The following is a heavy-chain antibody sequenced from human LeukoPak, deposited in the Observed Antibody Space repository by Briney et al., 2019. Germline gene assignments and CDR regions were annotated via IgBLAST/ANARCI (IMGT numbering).Heavy chain of an antibody. CDR1: GYTFTGYY. CDR3: ARARERYYYGSGSGY. Sequence: GASVKVSCKASGYTFTGYYMHWVRQAPGQGLEWMRWINPNSGGTNYAQKFQGRVTMTRDTSISTAYMELSRLRSDDTAVYYCARARERYYYGSGSGYWGQGTLVTVSS. D-gene: IGHD3-10*01. V-gene: IGHV1-2*02. CDR2: INPNSGGT. J-gene: IGHJ4*02.